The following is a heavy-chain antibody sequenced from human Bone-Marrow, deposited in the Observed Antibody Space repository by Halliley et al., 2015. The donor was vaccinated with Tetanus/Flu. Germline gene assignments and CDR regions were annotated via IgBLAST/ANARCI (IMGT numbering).Heavy chain of an antibody. CDR1: GYNFSNYF. Sequence: QLVQSGAEVKEPGESLMISCQASGYNFSNYFIGWVRQMPGKGLQWMGFIYPGDSDTRYSPSFQGQVTISADKTSATAYLGWRSLKASDTGIYYCARRGYSGFEGAWFDSWGQGTLVTVSS. CDR2: IYPGDSDT. CDR3: ARRGYSGFEGAWFDS. J-gene: IGHJ5*01. V-gene: IGHV5-51*01. D-gene: IGHD5-12*01.